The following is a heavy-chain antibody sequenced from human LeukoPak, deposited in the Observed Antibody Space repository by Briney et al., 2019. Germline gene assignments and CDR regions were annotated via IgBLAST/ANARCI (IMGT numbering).Heavy chain of an antibody. Sequence: PGGSLRLSCAASGFTFSSYEMNWVRQAPGKGLEWVSVIYSGGSTYYADSVKGRFTISRDNSKNTQSLQMNSLRAEDTAVYYCAKDDDWGRYKHWGQGTLVTVSS. CDR1: GFTFSSYE. CDR3: AKDDDWGRYKH. V-gene: IGHV3-53*01. CDR2: IYSGGST. D-gene: IGHD3-16*01. J-gene: IGHJ1*01.